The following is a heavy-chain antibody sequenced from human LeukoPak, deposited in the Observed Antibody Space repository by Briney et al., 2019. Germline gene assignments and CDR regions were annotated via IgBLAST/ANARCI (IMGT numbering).Heavy chain of an antibody. D-gene: IGHD6-6*01. CDR3: AKDRRICSSCLYYFDY. J-gene: IGHJ4*02. V-gene: IGHV3-23*01. CDR2: ISGSGGST. CDR1: GFTFSSYA. Sequence: GGSLRLSCAASGFTFSSYAMSWVRQAPGKGLEWVSAISGSGGSTYYADSVKGRFTISRDNSKNTLYLQMNSLRAEDTAVYYCAKDRRICSSCLYYFDYWGQGTLVTVSS.